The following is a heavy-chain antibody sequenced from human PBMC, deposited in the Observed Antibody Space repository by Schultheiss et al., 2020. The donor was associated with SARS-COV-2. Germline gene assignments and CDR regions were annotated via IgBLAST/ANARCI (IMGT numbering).Heavy chain of an antibody. V-gene: IGHV3-33*01. Sequence: GESLKISCAASGFTFSSYGMHWVRQAPGKGLEWVAVIWYDGSNKYYADSVKGRFTISRDNAKNSLYLQMNSLRAEDTAVYYCVRFRTCYYGMDVWGQGTTVTVSS. J-gene: IGHJ6*02. CDR3: VRFRTCYYGMDV. CDR1: GFTFSSYG. D-gene: IGHD3-10*01. CDR2: IWYDGSNK.